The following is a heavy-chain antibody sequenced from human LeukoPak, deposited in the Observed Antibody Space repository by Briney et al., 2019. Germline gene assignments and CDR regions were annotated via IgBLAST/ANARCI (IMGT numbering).Heavy chain of an antibody. Sequence: ASVKVSCKASGYTFTGYYMHWVRQAPGQGLEWMGWINPNSGGTNYAQKFQGRVTMTRDTSISTAYMELSRLRSDDTAVYYCATRYCSSTSCYNGGGYYYYYYMDVWGKGTTVTVSS. V-gene: IGHV1-2*02. D-gene: IGHD2-2*02. CDR3: ATRYCSSTSCYNGGGYYYYYYMDV. CDR2: INPNSGGT. J-gene: IGHJ6*03. CDR1: GYTFTGYY.